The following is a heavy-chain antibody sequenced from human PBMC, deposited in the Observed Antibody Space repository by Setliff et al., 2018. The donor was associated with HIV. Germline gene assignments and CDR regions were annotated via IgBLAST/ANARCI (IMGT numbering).Heavy chain of an antibody. D-gene: IGHD3-22*01. Sequence: SETLSLTCAVYGGSFSGNYWSWIRQTPGKGLEWIAEINHSGNTNYNTSLKSRVTISVVASKSHFSLKMTSVTAADTAVYYCARGALSLTMTKLLSFFDCWGQGTQVTVSS. J-gene: IGHJ4*02. V-gene: IGHV4-34*01. CDR1: GGSFSGNY. CDR3: ARGALSLTMTKLLSFFDC. CDR2: INHSGNT.